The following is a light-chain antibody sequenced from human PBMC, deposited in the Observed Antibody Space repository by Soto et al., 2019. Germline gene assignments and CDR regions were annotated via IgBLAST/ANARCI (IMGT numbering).Light chain of an antibody. CDR2: GAS. CDR1: QSVGSN. V-gene: IGKV3-15*01. Sequence: EIVMTQSPATLSVSPGERVTLSCRASQSVGSNLAWYQQKPGQAPRLLISGASARATGIPARFSGSGSGTDFTLTVSSLQSEDFAVYYCQQYNNWPLTFGGGTTVEIK. CDR3: QQYNNWPLT. J-gene: IGKJ4*01.